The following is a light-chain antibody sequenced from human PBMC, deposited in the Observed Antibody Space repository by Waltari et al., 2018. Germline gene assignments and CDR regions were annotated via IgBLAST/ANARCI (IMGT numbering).Light chain of an antibody. CDR3: SSYSGTNNPVV. J-gene: IGLJ2*01. V-gene: IGLV2-8*01. CDR2: EVF. CDR1: SSDIGGSNY. Sequence: QSALTQPPSASGSPGQSVTISCTGTSSDIGGSNYVSWSQQHPGKAPKLMIYEVFKRPSGVPDRFSGSKSGNTASLTVSGLQAEDEADFYCSSYSGTNNPVVFGGGTRLTVL.